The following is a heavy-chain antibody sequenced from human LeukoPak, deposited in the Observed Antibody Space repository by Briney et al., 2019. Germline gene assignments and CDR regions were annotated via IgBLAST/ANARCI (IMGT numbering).Heavy chain of an antibody. CDR3: ASPLPGIAAAGTGY. D-gene: IGHD6-13*01. J-gene: IGHJ4*02. CDR2: ISSSSSTI. Sequence: WVSYISSSSSTIYYADSVKGRFTISRDNAKNSLYLQMNSLRDEDTAVYYCASPLPGIAAAGTGYWGQGTLVTVFS. V-gene: IGHV3-48*02.